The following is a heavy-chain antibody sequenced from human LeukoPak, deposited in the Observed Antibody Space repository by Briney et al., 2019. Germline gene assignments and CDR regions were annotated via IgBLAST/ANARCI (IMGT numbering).Heavy chain of an antibody. CDR1: GFTFSIYG. Sequence: GGSLRLSCAASGFTFSIYGTTWVRQAPGKGLEWVSTINSGGGTYYADSVKGRFTISRDNSKNTLDLQMNSLRAEDTAVYYCAKDHGDWGQGTLVTVSS. CDR3: AKDHGD. CDR2: INSGGGT. D-gene: IGHD3-3*01. J-gene: IGHJ4*02. V-gene: IGHV3-23*01.